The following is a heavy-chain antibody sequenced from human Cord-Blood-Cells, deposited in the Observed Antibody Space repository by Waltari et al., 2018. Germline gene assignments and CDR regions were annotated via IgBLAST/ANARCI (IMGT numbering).Heavy chain of an antibody. D-gene: IGHD3-16*01. CDR3: ARDKLSDH. Sequence: EVQLVESGGGLVKPGGSVSLSCPASGFTFTSNSRNWVRQAPGKGLEWVSSISSSSSYIYYAYSVKGRFTISRDNAKNSLYLQMNSLRAEDTAVYYCARDKLSDHWGQGTLVTVSS. J-gene: IGHJ5*02. CDR1: GFTFTSNS. V-gene: IGHV3-21*01. CDR2: ISSSSSYI.